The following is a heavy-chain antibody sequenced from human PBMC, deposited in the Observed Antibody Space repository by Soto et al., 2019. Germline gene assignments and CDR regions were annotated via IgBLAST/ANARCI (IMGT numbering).Heavy chain of an antibody. Sequence: TLSLTCVISGNSVSSNSAAWIWIRQSPSRGLEWLGRTYYRSKWYNDYAVSVKSRITINPDTSKNQFSLHLDSVIPEDTAVYYCAGVASFRGMGVCRQGPSVP. CDR2: TYYRSKWYN. D-gene: IGHD2-21*01. V-gene: IGHV6-1*01. J-gene: IGHJ6*02. CDR1: GNSVSSNSAA. CDR3: AGVASFRGMGV.